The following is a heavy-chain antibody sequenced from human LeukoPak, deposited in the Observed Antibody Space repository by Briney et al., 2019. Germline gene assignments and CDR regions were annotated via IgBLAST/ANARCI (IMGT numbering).Heavy chain of an antibody. V-gene: IGHV4-39*07. D-gene: IGHD3-16*01. CDR3: AREPFRGYFDL. CDR2: IYYSGTT. CDR1: GGSISSGSYY. J-gene: IGHJ4*02. Sequence: SETLSLTCTVSGGSISSGSYYWGWLRQPPGKGLEWIGSIYYSGTTYYNPSLKSRVTISVDTSKNQFSLKLSSVTAADTAVYYCAREPFRGYFDLWGQGTLVTVSS.